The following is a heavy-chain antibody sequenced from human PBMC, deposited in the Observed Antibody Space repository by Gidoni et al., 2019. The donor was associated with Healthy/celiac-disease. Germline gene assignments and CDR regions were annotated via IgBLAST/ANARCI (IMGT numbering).Heavy chain of an antibody. CDR1: GGSISSYY. Sequence: QVQLQESGPGLVKPSETLSLTCTVSGGSISSYYWSWIRQPPGKGLDWIGYIYYSGSTNYNPSLKSRVTISVDTSKNQFSLKLSSVTAADTAVYYCARAATVYYYGMDVWGQGTTVTVSS. V-gene: IGHV4-59*01. D-gene: IGHD4-17*01. CDR2: IYYSGST. CDR3: ARAATVYYYGMDV. J-gene: IGHJ6*02.